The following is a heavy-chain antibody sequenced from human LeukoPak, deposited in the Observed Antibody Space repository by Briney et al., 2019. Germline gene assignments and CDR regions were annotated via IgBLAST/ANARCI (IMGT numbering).Heavy chain of an antibody. CDR1: GGSISSSSYY. J-gene: IGHJ4*02. CDR3: VSYELGTMY. V-gene: IGHV4-39*07. CDR2: IYYSGST. D-gene: IGHD7-27*01. Sequence: KPSETLSLTCTVSGGSISSSSYYWGWIRQPPGKGLEWIGSIYYSGSTYYNPSLKSRVTISVDTSKNQFSLKLSSVTAADTAVYYCVSYELGTMYWGQGTLVTVSS.